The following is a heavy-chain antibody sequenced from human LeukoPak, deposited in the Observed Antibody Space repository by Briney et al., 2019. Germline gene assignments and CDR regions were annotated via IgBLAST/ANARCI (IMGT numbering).Heavy chain of an antibody. CDR1: GYKFTNYW. V-gene: IGHV5-51*01. D-gene: IGHD6-25*01. CDR2: IYPRDSDI. J-gene: IGHJ4*02. CDR3: ARLLAAPYYINY. Sequence: GESLKISCKGSGYKFTNYWIAWVRQMPEQGLEWLGIIYPRDSDIRYSPSFQGQVTISVDTSIDTAYLQWSSVRASDTAMYYCARLLAAPYYINYWGQGTLVTVSS.